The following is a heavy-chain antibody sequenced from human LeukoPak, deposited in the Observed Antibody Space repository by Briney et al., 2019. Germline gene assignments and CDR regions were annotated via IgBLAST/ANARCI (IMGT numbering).Heavy chain of an antibody. D-gene: IGHD6-19*01. CDR3: ARLPGIVESGKAVAY. CDR1: GGSISGYY. V-gene: IGHV4-59*01. CDR2: MYYSGTT. Sequence: SETLSLTCTVSGGSISGYYWSRIRQPPGKGLEWIGYMYYSGTTNYNPSLKSRVTISVDTSKNQFSLKLSSVTSADTAVYYCARLPGIVESGKAVAYWGQGTLVTVSS. J-gene: IGHJ4*02.